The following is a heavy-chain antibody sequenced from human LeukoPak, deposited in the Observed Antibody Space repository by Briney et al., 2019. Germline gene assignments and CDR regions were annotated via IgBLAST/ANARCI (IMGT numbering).Heavy chain of an antibody. V-gene: IGHV4-39*01. CDR2: IYYSGST. CDR1: GGSISSSSYY. CDR3: ARHVGGYCSGGSCYSEYYFDY. D-gene: IGHD2-15*01. J-gene: IGHJ4*02. Sequence: PSETLSLTCTVSGGSISSSSYYWGWIRQPPGKGLEWIGSIYYSGSTYYNPSLKSRVTISVDTSKNQFSLKLSSVTAADTAVYYCARHVGGYCSGGSCYSEYYFDYWGQGTLVTVSS.